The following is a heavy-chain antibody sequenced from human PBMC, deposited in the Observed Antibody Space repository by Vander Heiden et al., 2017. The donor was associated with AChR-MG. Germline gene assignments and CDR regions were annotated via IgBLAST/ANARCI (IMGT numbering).Heavy chain of an antibody. Sequence: EVQLVESGGGLVKLGGSLRLSCAASGFTFSSYSMNWVRQAPGKGLEWVSSISSSSSYIYYADSVKGRFTISRDNAKNSLYLQMNSLRAEDTAVYYCARARTHRGRVGVVTPDAFDIWGQGTMVTVSS. CDR2: ISSSSSYI. V-gene: IGHV3-21*01. CDR1: GFTFSSYS. D-gene: IGHD3-3*01. CDR3: ARARTHRGRVGVVTPDAFDI. J-gene: IGHJ3*02.